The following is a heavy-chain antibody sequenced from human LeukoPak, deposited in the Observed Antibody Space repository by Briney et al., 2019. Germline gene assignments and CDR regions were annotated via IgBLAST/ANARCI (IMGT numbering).Heavy chain of an antibody. CDR1: GYTFTSYD. CDR3: ALRVVTEDY. V-gene: IGHV1-69*05. J-gene: IGHJ4*02. CDR2: IIPIFGTA. D-gene: IGHD4-23*01. Sequence: SVKVSCKASGYTFTSYDINWVRQAPGQGLEWMGGIIPIFGTANYAQKFQARVTITTNESTSTTYMELSSLRSEDTAVYYCALRVVTEDYWGQGTLVTVSS.